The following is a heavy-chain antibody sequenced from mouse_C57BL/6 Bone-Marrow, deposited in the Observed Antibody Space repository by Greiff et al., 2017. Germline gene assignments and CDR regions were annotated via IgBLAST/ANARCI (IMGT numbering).Heavy chain of an antibody. J-gene: IGHJ3*01. Sequence: EVQLQQSGPELVKPGASVKIPCKASGYTFTDYNMDWVKQSHGKSLEWIGDINPNNGGTIYNQKFKGKATLTVDKSSSTAYMELRSLTSEDTAVYYCASYGSSYDWFAYWGQGTLVTVSA. CDR1: GYTFTDYN. V-gene: IGHV1-18*01. CDR2: INPNNGGT. CDR3: ASYGSSYDWFAY. D-gene: IGHD1-1*01.